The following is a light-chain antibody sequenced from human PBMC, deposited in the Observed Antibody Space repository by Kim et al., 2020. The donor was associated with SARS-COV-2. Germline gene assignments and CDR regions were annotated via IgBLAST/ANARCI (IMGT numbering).Light chain of an antibody. J-gene: IGKJ3*01. V-gene: IGKV1-13*02. CDR3: IQFKSYPVT. Sequence: AIQLTQSPSSLSVSVGDRVTITCRASQGISSALAWYQQKPGKAPKLLIYDASSLESGVPSRFSGSGSGTDFTLIISSLQPEDFATYNCIQFKSYPVTFGPGTKVDSK. CDR2: DAS. CDR1: QGISSA.